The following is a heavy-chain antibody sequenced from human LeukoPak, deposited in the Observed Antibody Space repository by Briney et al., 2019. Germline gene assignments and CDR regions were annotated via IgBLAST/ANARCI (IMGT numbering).Heavy chain of an antibody. CDR2: IYYSGST. CDR1: GGSISSYY. V-gene: IGHV4-59*01. J-gene: IGHJ6*03. Sequence: PSETLSLTCTVSGGSISSYYWSWIRQPPGKGLEWIGYIYYSGSTNYNPSLQSRVTISVDTSKNQFSLKLSSVTAADTAVYYCAREGYDFWSGYYRYYYYYMDVWGKGTTVTVSS. D-gene: IGHD3-3*01. CDR3: AREGYDFWSGYYRYYYYYMDV.